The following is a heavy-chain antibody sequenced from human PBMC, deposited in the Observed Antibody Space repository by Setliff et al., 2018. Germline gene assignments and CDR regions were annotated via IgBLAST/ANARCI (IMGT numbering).Heavy chain of an antibody. CDR3: VRGSAYSSGSFDC. V-gene: IGHV3-74*01. J-gene: IGHJ4*02. CDR1: EFTLSTYW. CDR2: INSDGSTT. D-gene: IGHD3-22*01. Sequence: GGSLRLSCAASEFTLSTYWIHWVRQALRKGLVWVSRINSDGSTTTYADSVKGRFTISRDNGKNTVYLQMNSLRAEDTAMYYCVRGSAYSSGSFDCWGQGTLVTVSS.